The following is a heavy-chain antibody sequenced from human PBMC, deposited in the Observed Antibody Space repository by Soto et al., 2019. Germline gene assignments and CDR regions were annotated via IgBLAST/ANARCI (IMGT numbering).Heavy chain of an antibody. V-gene: IGHV1-46*01. D-gene: IGHD6-19*01. J-gene: IGHJ4*02. CDR3: ARDSHGAGGPAGGLDY. CDR1: GYTFTSYY. CDR2: INPSGGST. Sequence: QVQLVQSGAEVKKPGASVKVSCKASGYTFTSYYMHWVRQAPGQGLEWMGIINPSGGSTSYAQKFQGRVTMTRDTSTSTVYMELSSLRSEDTAVYYCARDSHGAGGPAGGLDYWGQGTLVTVSS.